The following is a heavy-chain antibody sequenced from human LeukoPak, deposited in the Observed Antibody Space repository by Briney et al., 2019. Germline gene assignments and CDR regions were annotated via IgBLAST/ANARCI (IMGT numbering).Heavy chain of an antibody. V-gene: IGHV3-33*01. D-gene: IGHD5-24*01. CDR1: GFTFSSYG. CDR3: ARDRGLSYFDY. CDR2: IWYDGSNK. Sequence: PGGSLRLSCAASGFTFSSYGVHWVRQAPGKGLEWVAVIWYDGSNKYYADSVKGRFTISRDNSKNTLYLQMNSLRAEDTAVYYYARDRGLSYFDYWGQGTLVTVSS. J-gene: IGHJ4*02.